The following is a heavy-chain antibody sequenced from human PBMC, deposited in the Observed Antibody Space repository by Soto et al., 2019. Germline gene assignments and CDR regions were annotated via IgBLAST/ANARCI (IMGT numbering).Heavy chain of an antibody. D-gene: IGHD4-17*01. V-gene: IGHV4-59*11. CDR1: GDAITRHY. Sequence: QVQLQESGPGLVKPSETLSLNCSVSGDAITRHYWSWIRQSPGKGLEWLGYFFHTGTALYNPSLRSLFTMSVDTSKNQFSLKLTSVIPADTAVYFCARNYGGNSQFFDLWGRGTLVTVSS. CDR2: FFHTGTA. J-gene: IGHJ2*01. CDR3: ARNYGGNSQFFDL.